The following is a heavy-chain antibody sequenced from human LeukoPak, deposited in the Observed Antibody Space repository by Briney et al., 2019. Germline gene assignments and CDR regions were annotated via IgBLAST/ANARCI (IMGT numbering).Heavy chain of an antibody. CDR2: IYYSGST. CDR1: GGSISSSSYY. D-gene: IGHD1-26*01. J-gene: IGHJ4*02. Sequence: SETLSLTCTVSGGSISSSSYYWGWIRQPPGRGLEWIGSIYYSGSTYYNPSLKSRVTISVDTSKNQLSLKLSSVTAADTAVYYCARRGWAYFDYWGQGTLVTVSS. V-gene: IGHV4-39*01. CDR3: ARRGWAYFDY.